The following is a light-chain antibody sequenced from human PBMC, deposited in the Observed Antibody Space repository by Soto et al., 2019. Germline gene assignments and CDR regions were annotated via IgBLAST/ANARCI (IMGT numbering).Light chain of an antibody. CDR2: AAS. V-gene: IGKV1-9*01. CDR3: QHLNSFPFT. Sequence: DIQLTQSPYFLSASVGDRVTITCRASQGISSYLAWYQQKPGKAPKLLIYAASTLLSGVPSRFSGSGSGTEFTLTISSLQPEDFATYDCQHLNSFPFTFGGGTKVEIK. CDR1: QGISSY. J-gene: IGKJ4*01.